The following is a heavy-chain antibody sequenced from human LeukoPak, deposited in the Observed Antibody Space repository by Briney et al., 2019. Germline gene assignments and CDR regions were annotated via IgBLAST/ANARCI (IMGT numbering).Heavy chain of an antibody. CDR1: GGSISSYY. Sequence: SETLSLTCTVSGGSISSYYWSWIRQPPGKGLEWIGYIYYSGSTNYNPSLKSRVTISVDTSKNQFSLKLSSVTAADTAAYYCARDAYGDAFDIWGQGTMVTVSS. CDR2: IYYSGST. V-gene: IGHV4-59*01. D-gene: IGHD3-10*01. J-gene: IGHJ3*02. CDR3: ARDAYGDAFDI.